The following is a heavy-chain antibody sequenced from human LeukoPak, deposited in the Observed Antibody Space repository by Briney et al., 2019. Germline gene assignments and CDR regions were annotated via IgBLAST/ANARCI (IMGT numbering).Heavy chain of an antibody. Sequence: PGGSLRLSCAASGFTFSSYTINWVRQAPGKGLEWVSSITSSTTYIYYADSVKGRFTISRDNAKNSLYLQMNSLRAEDTAVYYCARDFAYHDYGDIWGQGTMVTVSS. CDR2: ITSSTTYI. CDR3: ARDFAYHDYGDI. J-gene: IGHJ3*02. CDR1: GFTFSSYT. D-gene: IGHD4-17*01. V-gene: IGHV3-21*01.